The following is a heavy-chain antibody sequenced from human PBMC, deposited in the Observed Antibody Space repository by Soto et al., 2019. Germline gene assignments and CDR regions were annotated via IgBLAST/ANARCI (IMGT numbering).Heavy chain of an antibody. V-gene: IGHV1-8*01. CDR3: ARDGNDFWSGYYTGIWKYYYYYMDV. CDR2: MNPNSGNT. Sequence: ASVKVSCKASGYTFTSYDINWVRQATGQGLEWMGWMNPNSGNTGYAQKFQGRVTMTRNTSISTAYMELSSLRSEDTAVYYCARDGNDFWSGYYTGIWKYYYYYMDVWGKGTTVTVSS. J-gene: IGHJ6*03. CDR1: GYTFTSYD. D-gene: IGHD3-3*01.